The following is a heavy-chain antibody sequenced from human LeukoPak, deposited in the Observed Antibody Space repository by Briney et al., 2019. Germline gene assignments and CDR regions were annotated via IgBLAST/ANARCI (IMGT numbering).Heavy chain of an antibody. Sequence: PSETLSLTCAVYGGPFSGYYWSWIRQPPGKGLEWIGEINHSGSTNYNPSLKSRVTISVDTSKNQFSLKLSSVTAAYTAVYYCARFHDFWSGYSDYWGQGTLVTVSS. V-gene: IGHV4-34*01. CDR3: ARFHDFWSGYSDY. CDR1: GGPFSGYY. J-gene: IGHJ4*02. D-gene: IGHD3-3*01. CDR2: INHSGST.